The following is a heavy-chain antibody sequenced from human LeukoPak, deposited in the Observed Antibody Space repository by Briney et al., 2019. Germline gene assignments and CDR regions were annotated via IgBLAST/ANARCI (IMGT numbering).Heavy chain of an antibody. CDR1: GYTFTNYY. CDR3: AKDEYHYGADY. CDR2: INPSAGST. D-gene: IGHD4/OR15-4a*01. J-gene: IGHJ4*02. V-gene: IGHV1-46*01. Sequence: ASVKVSCKASGYTFTNYYMHWVRQAPGQGLEGMGLINPSAGSTSYAQKFQGRVTMTRDTSTSTVYMELSSLRSEDTAVYYCAKDEYHYGADYWGRGTLVTVSS.